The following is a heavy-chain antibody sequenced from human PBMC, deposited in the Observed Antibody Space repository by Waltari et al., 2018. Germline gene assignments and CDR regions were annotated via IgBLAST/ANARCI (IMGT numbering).Heavy chain of an antibody. V-gene: IGHV3-48*03. CDR3: TRGGSSYIPRFDV. J-gene: IGHJ5*02. D-gene: IGHD3-22*01. Sequence: EVQLVESGGGLVKPGGSLRLSCVASGFTFSTYVIHWVRQAPGKGLEWVAVISESGYITNYTDSVKGRFTISRDNAKNSLFLHMNNVRAEDTAVYYCTRGGSSYIPRFDVWGPGVLVIVAS. CDR1: GFTFSTYV. CDR2: ISESGYIT.